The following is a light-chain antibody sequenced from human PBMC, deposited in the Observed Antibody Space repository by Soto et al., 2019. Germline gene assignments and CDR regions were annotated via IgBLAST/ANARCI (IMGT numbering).Light chain of an antibody. J-gene: IGKJ1*01. Sequence: DIQMTQFPSSLSASVGDRVIITCRASQSISNHLNWYQQKPGKAPKLLIFAASSLQSGVPSRFSGSRSGPDFTLTISSLQPEDFATYYCQQSYSSPPTFGQGTKVDNK. CDR3: QQSYSSPPT. CDR2: AAS. CDR1: QSISNH. V-gene: IGKV1-39*01.